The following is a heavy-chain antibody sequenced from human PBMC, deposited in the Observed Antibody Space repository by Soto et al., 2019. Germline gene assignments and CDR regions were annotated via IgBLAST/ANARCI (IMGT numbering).Heavy chain of an antibody. Sequence: SVKFSCRASGGTFSSYAISWVRQGPGQGLEWMGGIIPIFGTANYAQKFQGRVTITADESTSTAYMELSSLRSEDTAVYYCARAREEMATKDAFDIWGQGTMVTVSS. CDR3: ARAREEMATKDAFDI. D-gene: IGHD5-12*01. CDR1: GGTFSSYA. J-gene: IGHJ3*02. V-gene: IGHV1-69*13. CDR2: IIPIFGTA.